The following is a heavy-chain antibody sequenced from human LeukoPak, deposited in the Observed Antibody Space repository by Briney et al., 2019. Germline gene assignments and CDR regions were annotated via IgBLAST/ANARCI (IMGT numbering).Heavy chain of an antibody. V-gene: IGHV4-34*01. CDR2: INHSGST. CDR3: ARGLGYSSSWYRWNWFDP. J-gene: IGHJ5*02. CDR1: GGSFSGYY. Sequence: SETLSLTCAAYGGSFSGYYWSWIRQPPGKGLEWIGEINHSGSTNYNPSLKSRVTISVDTSKNQFSLKLSSVTAADTAAYYCARGLGYSSSWYRWNWFDPWGQGTLVTVSS. D-gene: IGHD6-13*01.